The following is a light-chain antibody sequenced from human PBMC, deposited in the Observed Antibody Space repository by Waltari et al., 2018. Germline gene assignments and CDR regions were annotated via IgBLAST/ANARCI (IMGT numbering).Light chain of an antibody. Sequence: QSALTQPASVSGSPGQSITISCTGTSSDVGGYDFVSWYQQHPGKAPKLIIYEVSNRPSGFSHLFFGSKSGSSAPLTISGLQAEDEADYYCSSYTSGSIVVFGTGTKVTVL. J-gene: IGLJ1*01. V-gene: IGLV2-14*01. CDR1: SSDVGGYDF. CDR3: SSYTSGSIVV. CDR2: EVS.